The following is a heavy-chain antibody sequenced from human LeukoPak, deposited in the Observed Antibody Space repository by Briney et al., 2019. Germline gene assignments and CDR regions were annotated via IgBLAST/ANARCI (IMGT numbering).Heavy chain of an antibody. CDR2: VRNDGFDT. V-gene: IGHV3-30*02. CDR3: VSFYETY. CDR1: GFTFSSYA. D-gene: IGHD2/OR15-2a*01. J-gene: IGHJ4*02. Sequence: GGSLRLSCAASGFTFSSYAMSWVRQAPGKGLEWVAFVRNDGFDTYHSNSVKGRFSISRDDSKNTVYLQMNSLRAEDTAVYYCVSFYETYWGRGTLVTVSS.